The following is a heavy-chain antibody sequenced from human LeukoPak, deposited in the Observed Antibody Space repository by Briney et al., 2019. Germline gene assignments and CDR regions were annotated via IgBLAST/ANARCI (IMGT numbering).Heavy chain of an antibody. V-gene: IGHV3-23*01. J-gene: IGHJ6*02. Sequence: GGSLRLSCADSGFTFSSYAMSWVRQAPGKGLEWVSACSGSGGSTYYAHAVKRRFPISRDNYKNTLYLQMNSLRAEDTTVYYCAKDRRGSSGRTAMDVWGQGTTVTVSS. CDR3: AKDRRGSSGRTAMDV. CDR2: CSGSGGST. CDR1: GFTFSSYA. D-gene: IGHD5-12*01.